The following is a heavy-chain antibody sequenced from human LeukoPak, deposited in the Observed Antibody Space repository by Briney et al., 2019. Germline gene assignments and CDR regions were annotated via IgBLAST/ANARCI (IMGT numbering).Heavy chain of an antibody. V-gene: IGHV4-59*01. Sequence: GGSISSXXXSXIRXXPGXGXXGIEYIYYSGSTNYNPSLKRRVTISVDKSKKQFSLKLSSVTAADTAVYYCARAYGSGSYYVFDYWGQGTLVTVSS. CDR2: IYYSGST. CDR3: ARAYGSGSYYVFDY. CDR1: GGSISSXX. J-gene: IGHJ4*02. D-gene: IGHD3-10*01.